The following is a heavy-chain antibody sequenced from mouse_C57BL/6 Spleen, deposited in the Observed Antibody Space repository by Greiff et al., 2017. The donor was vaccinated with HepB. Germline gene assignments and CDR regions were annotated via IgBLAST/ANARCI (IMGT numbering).Heavy chain of an antibody. V-gene: IGHV1-53*01. J-gene: IGHJ1*03. CDR1: GYTFTSYW. Sequence: VQLQQPGTELVKPGASVKLSCKASGYTFTSYWMHWVKQRPGQGLEWIGNINPSNGGTNYNEKFKSKATLTVDKSSSTAYMQLSSLTSEDSAVYFCALYYYGSSFWYFDVWGTGTTVTVSS. D-gene: IGHD1-1*01. CDR3: ALYYYGSSFWYFDV. CDR2: INPSNGGT.